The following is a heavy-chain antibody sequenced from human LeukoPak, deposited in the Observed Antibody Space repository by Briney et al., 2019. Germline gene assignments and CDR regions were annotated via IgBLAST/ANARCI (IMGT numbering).Heavy chain of an antibody. CDR3: ARDSTRRVAAAILDYYYYYMDV. J-gene: IGHJ6*03. D-gene: IGHD2-2*02. Sequence: SVTVSCKASGGTFSSYAISWVRQAPGQGLEWMGGIIPIFGTANYAQKFQGRVTITADESTSTAYMELSSLRSEDTAVYYCARDSTRRVAAAILDYYYYYMDVWGKGTTVTVSS. V-gene: IGHV1-69*13. CDR2: IIPIFGTA. CDR1: GGTFSSYA.